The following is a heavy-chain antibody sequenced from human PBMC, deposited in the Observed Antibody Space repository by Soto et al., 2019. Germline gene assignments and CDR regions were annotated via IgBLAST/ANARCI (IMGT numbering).Heavy chain of an antibody. J-gene: IGHJ4*02. V-gene: IGHV1-8*01. Sequence: GASVKVSCKASGYTFRYDDIIWVRQATGQGLEWMGWMNPNSGNTGYAQKFQGRITMTRNTSISTAYMEMNSLTSEDTAVYYCARVGAWALRNLDYWAQGTRVTVSS. CDR1: GYTFRYDD. CDR2: MNPNSGNT. CDR3: ARVGAWALRNLDY. D-gene: IGHD3-16*01.